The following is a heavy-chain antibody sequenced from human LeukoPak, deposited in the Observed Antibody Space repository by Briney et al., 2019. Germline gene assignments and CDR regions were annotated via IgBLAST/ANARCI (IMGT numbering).Heavy chain of an antibody. J-gene: IGHJ4*02. D-gene: IGHD3-22*01. CDR3: ASQRAPYHDSSGFYYDNYIFDY. Sequence: PSETLSLTCTVSGGSISSYYWSWIRQPPGKGLEWIGYIYYSGSTNYNPSLKSRVTISVDTSKNQFSLKLSSVTAADTAVYYCASQRAPYHDSSGFYYDNYIFDYWGQGTLVTVSS. V-gene: IGHV4-59*01. CDR2: IYYSGST. CDR1: GGSISSYY.